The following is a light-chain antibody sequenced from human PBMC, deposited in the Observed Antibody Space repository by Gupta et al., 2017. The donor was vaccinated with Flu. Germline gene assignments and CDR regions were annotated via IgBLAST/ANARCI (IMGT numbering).Light chain of an antibody. J-gene: IGKJ2*01. CDR2: GAS. Sequence: IVLMQSPGILSLSPGEGATLSCRASQSVDYFYLAWYQQKPGQAPRLLIYGASTRATGIPDRFSGSGSGTDFTLTISRLEPEDFAVYYCQQEDNSPYIFGQGSKMEIK. V-gene: IGKV3-20*01. CDR1: QSVDYFY. CDR3: QQEDNSPYI.